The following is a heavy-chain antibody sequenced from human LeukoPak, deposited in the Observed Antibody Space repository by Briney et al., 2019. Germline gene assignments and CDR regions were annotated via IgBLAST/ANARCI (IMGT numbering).Heavy chain of an antibody. J-gene: IGHJ3*02. Sequence: LSETLSLTCTVSGDSLTSGSYYWSWIRQPPGRGLEWIGYVYYSGSTNYNPSLKSRVTMSVDTSKNQFSLMLISVTAADTAVYYCARGYSSSWYPSAFDIWGQGTMVTVSS. V-gene: IGHV4-61*01. D-gene: IGHD6-13*01. CDR3: ARGYSSSWYPSAFDI. CDR2: VYYSGST. CDR1: GDSLTSGSYY.